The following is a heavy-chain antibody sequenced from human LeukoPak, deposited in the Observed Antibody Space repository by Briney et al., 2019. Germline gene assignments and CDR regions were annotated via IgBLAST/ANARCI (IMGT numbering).Heavy chain of an antibody. J-gene: IGHJ4*02. V-gene: IGHV3-66*01. CDR3: ARLSGYSYGETNY. CDR2: IYSGGST. CDR1: GFTVSSNY. Sequence: GGSLRLSCAASGFTVSSNYMSWVRQAPGKGLEWVSVIYSGGSTYYADSVKGRFTISRDNSKNTLYLQMNSLRAEDTAVYYCARLSGYSYGETNYWGQGTLVTVSS. D-gene: IGHD5-18*01.